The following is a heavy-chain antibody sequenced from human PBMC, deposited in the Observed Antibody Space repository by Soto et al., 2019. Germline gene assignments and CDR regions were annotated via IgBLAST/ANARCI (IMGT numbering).Heavy chain of an antibody. J-gene: IGHJ6*02. D-gene: IGHD6-19*01. Sequence: QVQLVQSGAEVKKPGSSVKVSCKASGGTFSSYTISWVRQAPGQGLEWMGRIIPILGIVNYAQTFQGRVTITPDXXTXTVXRELSSLRSEDTAVYYCARARSSGWHSRYYYGMDVWGQGTTVTVSS. CDR2: IIPILGIV. V-gene: IGHV1-69*02. CDR1: GGTFSSYT. CDR3: ARARSSGWHSRYYYGMDV.